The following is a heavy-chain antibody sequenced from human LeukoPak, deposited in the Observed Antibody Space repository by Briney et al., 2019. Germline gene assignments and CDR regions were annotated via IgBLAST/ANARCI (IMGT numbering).Heavy chain of an antibody. Sequence: GGSLRLSCAASGFTFSSYWMIWVRQAPGKGLEWVSAISGSGGSTYYADSVKGRFTISRDNSKNTLYLQMNSLRAEDTAVYYCAEYSGYDYDYYYYGMDVWGQGTTVTVSS. CDR1: GFTFSSYW. D-gene: IGHD5-12*01. CDR3: AEYSGYDYDYYYYGMDV. J-gene: IGHJ6*02. CDR2: ISGSGGST. V-gene: IGHV3-23*01.